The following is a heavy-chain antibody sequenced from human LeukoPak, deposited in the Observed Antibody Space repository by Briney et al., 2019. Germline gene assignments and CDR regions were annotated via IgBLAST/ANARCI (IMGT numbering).Heavy chain of an antibody. V-gene: IGHV4-39*02. CDR1: GGSISSSSYY. Sequence: PSETLSLTCTVSGGSISSSSYYWGWIRQPPEKELQWIASVYYSGRTNYSPSLKSRVTISVDTSEKQFSLQLNSVTAADTAVYYCARAGGTYYGIAFDIWGQGTMVTVSS. CDR3: ARAGGTYYGIAFDI. D-gene: IGHD1-26*01. J-gene: IGHJ3*02. CDR2: VYYSGRT.